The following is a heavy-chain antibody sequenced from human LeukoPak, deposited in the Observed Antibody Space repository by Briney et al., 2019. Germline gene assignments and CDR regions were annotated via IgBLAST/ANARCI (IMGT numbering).Heavy chain of an antibody. Sequence: GGSLRLSCAASGFNFTMYWMHWVRQAPGKGLVLVSRINNDGSTTSHADSVKGRFTISRDNAKNSLYLQMNSLRAEDTAVYYCARIGAGSSRDYWGQGTLVTVSS. J-gene: IGHJ4*02. CDR2: INNDGSTT. D-gene: IGHD6-13*01. V-gene: IGHV3-74*01. CDR3: ARIGAGSSRDY. CDR1: GFNFTMYW.